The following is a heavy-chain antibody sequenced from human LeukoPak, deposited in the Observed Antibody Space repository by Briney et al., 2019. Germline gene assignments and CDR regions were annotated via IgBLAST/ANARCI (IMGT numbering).Heavy chain of an antibody. CDR1: GGSFSGYY. Sequence: PSETLSLTCAVYGGSFSGYYWSWIRQPPGKGLEWIGEINHSGSTNYNPSLMSRATISVDTSKNQFSLKLSSVTAADTAVYFCARQNYGSAPLRYWGQGTLVTVSS. CDR3: ARQNYGSAPLRY. J-gene: IGHJ4*02. D-gene: IGHD3-10*01. CDR2: INHSGST. V-gene: IGHV4-34*01.